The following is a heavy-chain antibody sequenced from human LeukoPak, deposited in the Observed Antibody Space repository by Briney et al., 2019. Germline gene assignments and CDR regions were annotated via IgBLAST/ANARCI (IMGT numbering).Heavy chain of an antibody. CDR2: IYHSGNT. J-gene: IGHJ4*02. D-gene: IGHD3-10*01. V-gene: IGHV4-38-2*01. CDR1: GYSISSGYC. Sequence: SETLSLTCAVSGYSISSGYCWGWIRQPPGKGLEWIGSIYHSGNTYYNPSLKSRVTISLHTSKNQFSLKLSSVTAADTAVYYCARGYGSGSYYFDYWGQGTLVTVSS. CDR3: ARGYGSGSYYFDY.